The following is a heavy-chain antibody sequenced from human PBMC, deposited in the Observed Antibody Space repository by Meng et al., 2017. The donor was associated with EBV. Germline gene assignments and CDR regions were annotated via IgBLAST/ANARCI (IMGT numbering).Heavy chain of an antibody. J-gene: IGHJ4*02. V-gene: IGHV1-69*01. CDR2: ISPLFHTT. CDR1: GGRLRRSA. Sequence: QVQRGESGGEVKTPGSSVKVFCKTSGGRLRRSAISWVRQAPGQGLEWMGGISPLFHTTNYAQKFQGRLHIIADESSATTYMELRSLRSEDTAIYYCASAEHYGDYVFEYWGQGTLVTVSS. CDR3: ASAEHYGDYVFEY. D-gene: IGHD4-17*01.